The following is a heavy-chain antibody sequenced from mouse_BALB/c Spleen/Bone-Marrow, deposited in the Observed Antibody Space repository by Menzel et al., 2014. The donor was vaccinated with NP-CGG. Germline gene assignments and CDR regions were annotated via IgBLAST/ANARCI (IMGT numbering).Heavy chain of an antibody. Sequence: EVQVVESGGGLVQPGGSLKLSCAASGFDFSRYWMSWVRQAPGKGLVWIGEINPDSNTVNYKPSLKDKFIISRDNAKNTLYLQMSKVRSEDTALYYCARLGYYGSFAYWGQGTLVTVSA. CDR3: ARLGYYGSFAY. V-gene: IGHV4-1*02. CDR1: GFDFSRYW. CDR2: INPDSNTV. J-gene: IGHJ3*01. D-gene: IGHD1-2*01.